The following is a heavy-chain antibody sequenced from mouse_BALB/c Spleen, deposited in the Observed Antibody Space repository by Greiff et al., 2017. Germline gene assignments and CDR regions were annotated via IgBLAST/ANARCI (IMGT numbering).Heavy chain of an antibody. Sequence: QVQLKESGAELVRPGTSVKVSCKASGYAFTNYLIEWVKQRPGQGLEWIGMIDPSNSETRLNQKFKDKATLNVDKSSNTAYMQLSSLTSEDSAVYYCARYWLLRYAMDYWGQGTSVTVSS. V-gene: IGHV1-54*02. CDR2: IDPSNSET. J-gene: IGHJ4*01. CDR1: GYAFTNYL. CDR3: ARYWLLRYAMDY. D-gene: IGHD2-3*01.